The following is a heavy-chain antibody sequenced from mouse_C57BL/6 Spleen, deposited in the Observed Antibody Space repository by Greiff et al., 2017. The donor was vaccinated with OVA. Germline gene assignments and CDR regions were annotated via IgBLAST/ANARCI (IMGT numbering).Heavy chain of an antibody. CDR3: ARAGTWDAMDY. Sequence: QVQLKESGPELVKPGASVKLSCKASGYTFTSYDINWVKQRPGQGLEWIGWIYPRDGSTKYNEKFKGKATLTVDTYSSTAYMELHSLTSEDSAVYFCARAGTWDAMDYWGQGTSDTVSS. D-gene: IGHD3-3*01. CDR2: IYPRDGST. J-gene: IGHJ4*01. V-gene: IGHV1-85*01. CDR1: GYTFTSYD.